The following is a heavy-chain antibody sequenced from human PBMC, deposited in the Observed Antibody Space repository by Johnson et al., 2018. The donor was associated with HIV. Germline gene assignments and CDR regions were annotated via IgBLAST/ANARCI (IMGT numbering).Heavy chain of an antibody. V-gene: IGHV3-15*01. D-gene: IGHD3-22*01. CDR3: TVRSSMILALTRRDQDI. J-gene: IGHJ3*02. CDR2: IKSKTDGGTT. Sequence: EVQLVESGGGVVRPGGSLRLSCAASGFTFDDYGMSWVRQAPGKGLEWVGRIKSKTDGGTTDYAAPVKGRFTISRDDSKNTLYRQMNSRKTEDTAVYYCTVRSSMILALTRRDQDIWGQGTMVTVSS. CDR1: GFTFDDYG.